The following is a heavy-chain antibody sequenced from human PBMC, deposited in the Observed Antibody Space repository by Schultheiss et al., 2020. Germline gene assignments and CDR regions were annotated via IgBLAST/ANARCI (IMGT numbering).Heavy chain of an antibody. Sequence: SETLSLTCTVSGGSISSYYWSWIRQPPGKGLEWIGYIYYSGSTNYNPSLKSRVTISVDTSKNQFSLKLSSVTAADTAVYYCARVGGSYTMLWYFDFWGRGTLVTVSS. CDR3: ARVGGSYTMLWYFDF. CDR1: GGSISSYY. V-gene: IGHV4-59*01. D-gene: IGHD1-26*01. J-gene: IGHJ2*01. CDR2: IYYSGST.